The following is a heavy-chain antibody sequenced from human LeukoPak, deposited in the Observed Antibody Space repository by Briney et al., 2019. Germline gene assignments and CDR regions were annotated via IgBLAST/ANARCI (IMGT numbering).Heavy chain of an antibody. D-gene: IGHD6-19*01. CDR3: AKDGSGWN. V-gene: IGHV3-30*18. CDR1: GFTFSSYG. CDR2: ISYDGSNK. J-gene: IGHJ4*02. Sequence: PGGSLRLSCAASGFTFSSYGMHWVRQAPGKGLEWVAVISYDGSNKYYAGSVKGRFTISRDNSKNTLYLQMNSLRAEDTAVYYCAKDGSGWNWGQGTLVTVSS.